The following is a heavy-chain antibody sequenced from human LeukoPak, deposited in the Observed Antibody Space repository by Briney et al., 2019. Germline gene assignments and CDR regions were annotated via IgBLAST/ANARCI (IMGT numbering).Heavy chain of an antibody. D-gene: IGHD6-13*01. CDR3: ARVRVGLIAAAGTSGNAFDI. J-gene: IGHJ3*02. CDR2: INPNSGGT. Sequence: ASVKVSCKASGYTFTGYYMHWVRQAPGQGLEWMGWINPNSGGTNYAQKFQGRVTMTRDTSISTAYMELSRLRSDDTAVYYCARVRVGLIAAAGTSGNAFDIWGQGTMATVSS. V-gene: IGHV1-2*02. CDR1: GYTFTGYY.